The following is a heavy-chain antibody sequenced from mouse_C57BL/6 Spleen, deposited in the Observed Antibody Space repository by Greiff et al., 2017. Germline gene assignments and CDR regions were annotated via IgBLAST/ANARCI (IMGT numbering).Heavy chain of an antibody. V-gene: IGHV1-52*01. D-gene: IGHD2-4*01. Sequence: QVHVKQPGAELVRPGSSVKLSCKASGYTFTSYWMHWVQQRPIQGLEWIGNIDHSDSDTHYNQKFKDKATLTVDKSANTTYMQLSSLTSEDSAVYYCAGCDCDRDSYFDYWGQGTTLTVSS. CDR3: AGCDCDRDSYFDY. J-gene: IGHJ2*01. CDR2: IDHSDSDT. CDR1: GYTFTSYW.